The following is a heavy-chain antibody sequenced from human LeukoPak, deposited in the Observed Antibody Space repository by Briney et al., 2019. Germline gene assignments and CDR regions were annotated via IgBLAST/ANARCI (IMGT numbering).Heavy chain of an antibody. CDR2: IYYRGST. D-gene: IGHD5-12*01. J-gene: IGHJ4*02. V-gene: IGHV4-59*01. CDR1: GGSISSYY. CDR3: ARAVGGYDSDFDY. Sequence: SETLSLTCTVSGGSISSYYWSWIRQPPGKGLEWIGYIYYRGSTNYDPSLKSRVTISVDTSKNQFSLKLSSVTAADTAVYYCARAVGGYDSDFDYWGQGTLVTVSS.